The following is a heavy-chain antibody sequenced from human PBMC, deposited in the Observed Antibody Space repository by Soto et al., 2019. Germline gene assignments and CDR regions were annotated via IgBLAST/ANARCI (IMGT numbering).Heavy chain of an antibody. D-gene: IGHD3-16*01. CDR1: GFAFSRSA. J-gene: IGHJ4*02. Sequence: EMQLLESGGGLIQPGGSLRLSCAASGFAFSRSAMAWVRQAPEKGLEWVSSISEGGGTTFYAGSVEGRFTISRDNSKNTLYLQMNSVRADDTAVYYCAKGGYRHAYDWGRGTLVTVSS. CDR2: ISEGGGTT. CDR3: AKGGYRHAYD. V-gene: IGHV3-23*01.